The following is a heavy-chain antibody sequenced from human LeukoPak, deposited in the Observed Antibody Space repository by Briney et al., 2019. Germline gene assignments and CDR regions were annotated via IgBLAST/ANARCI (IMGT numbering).Heavy chain of an antibody. V-gene: IGHV4-31*03. D-gene: IGHD3-22*01. CDR2: IYYSGST. CDR3: ASRYYDSSGHDVGFDP. CDR1: GGSISSGGYY. J-gene: IGHJ5*02. Sequence: PSETLSLTCTVSGGSISSGGYYWSWIRQHPGNGLEWIGYIYYSGSTYYNPSLKSRVTISVDTSKNQFSLKLSSVTAADTAVYYCASRYYDSSGHDVGFDPWGQGTLVTVSS.